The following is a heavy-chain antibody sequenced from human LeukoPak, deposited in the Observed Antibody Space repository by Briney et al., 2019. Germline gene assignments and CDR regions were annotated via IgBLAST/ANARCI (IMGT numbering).Heavy chain of an antibody. CDR3: AKAPDSSGYGNAFDI. Sequence: GGSLRLSCAASGFTFSSYGMHWVRQAPGKGLEWVAVISYDGSNKYYADSVKGRFTISRDNSKNTLYLQMNSLRAEDTAVYYCAKAPDSSGYGNAFDIWGQGTMVTVSS. V-gene: IGHV3-30*18. CDR2: ISYDGSNK. D-gene: IGHD3-22*01. J-gene: IGHJ3*02. CDR1: GFTFSSYG.